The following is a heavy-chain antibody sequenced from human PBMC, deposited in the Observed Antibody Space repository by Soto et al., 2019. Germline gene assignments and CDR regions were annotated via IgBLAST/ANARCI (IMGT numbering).Heavy chain of an antibody. CDR1: GGFIRGSDYY. V-gene: IGHV4-61*05. D-gene: IGHD6-19*01. CDR3: ARHDESIAVAGTIDY. CDR2: IYYSGSS. J-gene: IGHJ4*02. Sequence: PSETLSLTCTVSGGFIRGSDYYWGWIRQPPGKGLEWTGNIYYSGSSNYNPSLKSRVTISVDTSKNQFSLKLSSVTAADTAVYYCARHDESIAVAGTIDYWGQGTLVTVSS.